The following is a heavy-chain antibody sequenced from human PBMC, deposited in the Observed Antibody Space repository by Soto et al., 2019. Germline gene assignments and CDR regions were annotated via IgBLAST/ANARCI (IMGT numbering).Heavy chain of an antibody. CDR2: IYHSGDT. Sequence: SETLSLTCNVSGDSISSTRYYWAWIRQPPGKGLEWVGGIYHSGDTYYNPSLKSRVTISVDPSKNQFSLKVRSVTAADTAVYYCARHVILWLGFDYWGQGTLVTVSS. D-gene: IGHD2-21*01. V-gene: IGHV4-39*01. CDR3: ARHVILWLGFDY. J-gene: IGHJ4*02. CDR1: GDSISSTRYY.